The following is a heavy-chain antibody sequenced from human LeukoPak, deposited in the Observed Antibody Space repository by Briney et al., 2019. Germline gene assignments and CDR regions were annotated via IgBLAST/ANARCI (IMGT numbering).Heavy chain of an antibody. D-gene: IGHD3-3*01. J-gene: IGHJ4*02. CDR1: GHPICSHY. CDR2: IYYSGST. V-gene: IGHV4-59*11. Sequence: SETLSLTCTLSGHPICSHYWSWLRQPPGKGLEWIGYIYYSGSTNYNPSLKSRVTISVDTSKNQFSLKLSSVTAADTAVYYCARGFGDVNLGVVIKYWGQGTLVTVSS. CDR3: ARGFGDVNLGVVIKY.